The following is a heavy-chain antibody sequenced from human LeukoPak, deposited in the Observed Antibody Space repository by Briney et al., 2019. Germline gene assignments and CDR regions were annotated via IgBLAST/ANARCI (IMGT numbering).Heavy chain of an antibody. CDR2: ISYDGSNK. CDR3: ANQPYYYGSGSYPGMDV. J-gene: IGHJ6*04. Sequence: PGRSLRLSCAASGFTFSSYGMHWVRQAPGKGLEWVAVISYDGSNKYYAGSVKGRFTISRDNSKNTLYLQMNSLRAEDTAVYYCANQPYYYGSGSYPGMDVWGKGTTVTVSS. CDR1: GFTFSSYG. D-gene: IGHD3-10*01. V-gene: IGHV3-30*18.